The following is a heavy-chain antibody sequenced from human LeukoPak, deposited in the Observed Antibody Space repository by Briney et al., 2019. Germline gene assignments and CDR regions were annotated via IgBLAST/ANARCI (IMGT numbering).Heavy chain of an antibody. CDR2: ISYDGGNK. V-gene: IGHV3-30*04. Sequence: GGSLRLSCAASGFTFSSYAMRWVRQAPGKGLEWVAVISYDGGNKYYADSVKGRFTISRDNSKNTLYLQMNSLRAEDTAVYYCARDRMVAAVGGLFYYWGKGNLVTVSS. CDR1: GFTFSSYA. D-gene: IGHD6-13*01. J-gene: IGHJ4*02. CDR3: ARDRMVAAVGGLFYY.